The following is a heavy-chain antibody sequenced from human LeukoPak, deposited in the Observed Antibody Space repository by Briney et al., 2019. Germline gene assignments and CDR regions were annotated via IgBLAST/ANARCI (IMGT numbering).Heavy chain of an antibody. Sequence: GRSLRLSCAASGFTFSSYGMHWVPQAPGGGQEGVVVIYSGGSTHYPDSVKDRFTISRDKSKSPLYHQMNSLRAENAAVYYCARDRSGYFQNWGQGTLVTVSS. CDR3: ARDRSGYFQN. J-gene: IGHJ1*01. CDR2: IYSGGST. D-gene: IGHD6-25*01. V-gene: IGHV3-66*01. CDR1: GFTFSSYG.